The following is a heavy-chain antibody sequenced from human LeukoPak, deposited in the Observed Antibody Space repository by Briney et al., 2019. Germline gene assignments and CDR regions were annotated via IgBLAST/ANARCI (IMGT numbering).Heavy chain of an antibody. Sequence: PSETLSLTCAVYGGSSSGYYWSWIRQPLGKGLEWIGEINHSGSTNYNPSLKSRVTISVDTSKNQFSLKLNSVTAADTAEYYCARDAGHQLSRRNYYAMDVWGQGTTVTVSS. CDR3: ARDAGHQLSRRNYYAMDV. CDR2: INHSGST. CDR1: GGSSSGYY. V-gene: IGHV4-34*01. D-gene: IGHD2-2*01. J-gene: IGHJ6*02.